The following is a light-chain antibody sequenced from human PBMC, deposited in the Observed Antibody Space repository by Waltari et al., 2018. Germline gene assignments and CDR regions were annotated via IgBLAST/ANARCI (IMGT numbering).Light chain of an antibody. CDR2: EGS. Sequence: QSALTQPASVSGSPGQSITISCTGPSSDVGSYNLVSWYQQYPGKAPKLMSYEGSKRPSGVSNRFSGSKSGNTASLTISGLQAEDEADYYCCSYAGSSTFYVFGTGTKVTVL. CDR1: SSDVGSYNL. J-gene: IGLJ1*01. CDR3: CSYAGSSTFYV. V-gene: IGLV2-23*01.